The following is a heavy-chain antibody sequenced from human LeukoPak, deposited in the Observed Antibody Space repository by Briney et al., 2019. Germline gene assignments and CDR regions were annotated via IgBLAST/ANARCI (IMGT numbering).Heavy chain of an antibody. V-gene: IGHV3-13*03. CDR3: ACGYSYTNMDV. CDR2: IGTAGDT. Sequence: GGSLRLSCAACGFTFSSYDMRWVRQATGKGLEWVSAIGTAGDTYYPGSVKGQFTISRENAKNSLYLQMNSLRAEDTAVYYCACGYSYTNMDVWGKGTTVTVSS. CDR1: GFTFSSYD. J-gene: IGHJ6*03. D-gene: IGHD5-18*01.